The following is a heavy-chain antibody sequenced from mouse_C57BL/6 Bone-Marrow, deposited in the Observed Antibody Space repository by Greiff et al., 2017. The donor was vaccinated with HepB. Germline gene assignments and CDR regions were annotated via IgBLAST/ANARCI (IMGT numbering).Heavy chain of an antibody. J-gene: IGHJ2*01. D-gene: IGHD1-1*01. CDR2: INYDGSST. CDR1: GFTFSDYY. Sequence: EVKLLESEGGLVQPGSSMKLSCTASGFTFSDYYMAWVRQVPEKGLEWVANINYDGSSTYYMDSLKSRFIISRDNAKNILYLQMSSLKSEDTATYYCARGDYGSSDHYVDYGGQGNALTVTA. CDR3: ARGDYGSSDHYVDY. V-gene: IGHV5-16*01.